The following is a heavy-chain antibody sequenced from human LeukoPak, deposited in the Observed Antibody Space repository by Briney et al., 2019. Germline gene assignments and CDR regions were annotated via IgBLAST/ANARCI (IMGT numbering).Heavy chain of an antibody. CDR3: ARVLSSGWYYFDY. D-gene: IGHD6-19*01. CDR1: GGSISSYY. V-gene: IGHV4-59*01. J-gene: IGHJ4*02. Sequence: PSETLSLTCTVSGGSISSYYWSWIRQPPGKGLEWIGYIYYSGSTNYNPSLKSRVTISVDTSKNQFSLKLSSVTAADTAVYYCARVLSSGWYYFDYWGQGTLVTVSS. CDR2: IYYSGST.